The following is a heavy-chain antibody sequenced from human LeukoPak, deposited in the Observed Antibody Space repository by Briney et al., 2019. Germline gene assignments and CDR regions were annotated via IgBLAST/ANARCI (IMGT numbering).Heavy chain of an antibody. CDR3: ARGVDDFGDFCFDY. CDR2: ISTYNGET. V-gene: IGHV1-18*01. J-gene: IGHJ4*02. D-gene: IGHD4-17*01. CDR1: GCTFTSYG. Sequence: GASVKVSCKASGCTFTSYGISWVLQVPGQGLEWMGWISTYNGETNYAEKVQGRVNLTTDTSTNTAYMEMRSLRSDDTAIYYCARGVDDFGDFCFDYWGRGTQVTVSS.